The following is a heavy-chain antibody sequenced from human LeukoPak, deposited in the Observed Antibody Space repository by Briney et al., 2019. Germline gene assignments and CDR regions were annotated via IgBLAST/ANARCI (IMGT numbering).Heavy chain of an antibody. CDR2: IASGFHT. Sequence: GGSLRLSCTASGFTLGSHDMHWVRQTRGEGLEWVAAIASGFHTFYAGSVKGRFTISRDNAKNSLYLQMNSLRAEDTAVYYCVRDRTVGSGKNAFDMWGQGTMVTVSS. CDR1: GFTLGSHD. CDR3: VRDRTVGSGKNAFDM. J-gene: IGHJ3*02. D-gene: IGHD3-10*01. V-gene: IGHV3-13*01.